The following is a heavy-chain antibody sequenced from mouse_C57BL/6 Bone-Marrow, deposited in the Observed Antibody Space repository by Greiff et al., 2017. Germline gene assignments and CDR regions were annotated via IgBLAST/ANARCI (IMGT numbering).Heavy chain of an antibody. CDR3: ARRVVGG. CDR1: GFTFSSYA. J-gene: IGHJ3*01. V-gene: IGHV5-4*01. CDR2: ISDGGSYT. Sequence: EVQVVESGGGLVKPGGSLKLSCAASGFTFSSYAMSWVRQTPEKRLEWVATISDGGSYTYYPDNVKGRFTISRDNAKNNLYLQMSHLKSEDTAMYYGARRVVGGGGQGTLVTVSA. D-gene: IGHD1-1*01.